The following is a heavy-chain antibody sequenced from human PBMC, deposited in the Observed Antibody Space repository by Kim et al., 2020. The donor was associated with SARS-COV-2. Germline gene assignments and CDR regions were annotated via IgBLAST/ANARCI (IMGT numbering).Heavy chain of an antibody. CDR1: GGSFSGYY. Sequence: SETLSLTCAVYGGSFSGYYWSWIRQPPGKGLEWIGEINHSGSTNYNPSLKSRVTISVDTSKNQFSLKLSSVTAADTAVYYCARGSGLPVVVVVAATPDGIPYYFDYWGQGTLVTVSS. CDR2: INHSGST. CDR3: ARGSGLPVVVVVAATPDGIPYYFDY. V-gene: IGHV4-34*01. J-gene: IGHJ4*02. D-gene: IGHD2-15*01.